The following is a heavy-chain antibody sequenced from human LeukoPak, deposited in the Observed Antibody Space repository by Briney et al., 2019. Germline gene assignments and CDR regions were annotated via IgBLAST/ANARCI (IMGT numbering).Heavy chain of an antibody. CDR1: GFTFSSYA. CDR3: AKLPMIVVVIRATFDY. J-gene: IGHJ4*02. V-gene: IGHV3-23*01. D-gene: IGHD3-22*01. Sequence: QSGGSLRLSCATSGFTFSSYAMSWVRQAPGKGLEWVSAISGSGGSTYYADSVKGRFTISRDNSKNTLYLQMNSLRAEDTAVYYCAKLPMIVVVIRATFDYWGQGTLVTVSS. CDR2: ISGSGGST.